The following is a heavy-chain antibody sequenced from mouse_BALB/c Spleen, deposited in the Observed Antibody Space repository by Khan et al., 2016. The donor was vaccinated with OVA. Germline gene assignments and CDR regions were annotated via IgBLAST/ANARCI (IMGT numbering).Heavy chain of an antibody. CDR2: ITYRGRP. V-gene: IGHV3-2*02. D-gene: IGHD3-3*01. J-gene: IGHJ3*01. CDR1: GYSITSDYA. CDR3: AGGRAY. Sequence: EVQLQESGPGLVKPSQSLSLTCTVTGYSITSDYAWNWIRQFPGNKLEWMGYITYRGRPSYTPSLNSRISITRNTSKNQFFLQLNSVTTEDTATYYGAGGRAYWGQGTLVTVSA.